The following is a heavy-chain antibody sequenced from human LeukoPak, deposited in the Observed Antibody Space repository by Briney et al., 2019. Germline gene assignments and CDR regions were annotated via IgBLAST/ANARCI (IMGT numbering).Heavy chain of an antibody. J-gene: IGHJ4*02. Sequence: GGSLRLSCAASGFTVSSNYMSWVRQAPGKGLEWVSVIYSGGSTYYADSVKGRFTISRDNSKNTLYLRMNSLRAEDTAVYYCAREGGSSWYGMDYWGQGTLVTVSS. CDR2: IYSGGST. V-gene: IGHV3-66*01. CDR1: GFTVSSNY. CDR3: AREGGSSWYGMDY. D-gene: IGHD6-13*01.